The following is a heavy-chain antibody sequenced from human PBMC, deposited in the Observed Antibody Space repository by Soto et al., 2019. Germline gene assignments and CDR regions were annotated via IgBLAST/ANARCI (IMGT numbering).Heavy chain of an antibody. CDR1: GFTFSSYA. Sequence: GGSLRLSCAASGFTFSSYAMHWVRQAPGKGLEYVSAISSNGGSTYYANSVKGRFTISRDNSKNTLYLQMGSLRAEDMAVYYCARDRGSPEYYFDYWGQGTLVTVSS. CDR3: ARDRGSPEYYFDY. V-gene: IGHV3-64*01. J-gene: IGHJ4*02. CDR2: ISSNGGST.